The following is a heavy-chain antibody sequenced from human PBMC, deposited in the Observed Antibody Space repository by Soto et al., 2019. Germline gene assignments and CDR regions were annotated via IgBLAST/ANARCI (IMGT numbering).Heavy chain of an antibody. CDR3: ARGTGYDFWSGYYAQAGYYYGMDV. V-gene: IGHV1-46*01. CDR1: GYTFTSYY. J-gene: IGHJ6*02. CDR2: INPSGGST. Sequence: ASVKVSCQASGYTFTSYYMLWVRQAPGQGLECMGIINPSGGSTSYAQKFQGRVTMTRDTSTSTVYMELSSLRSEDTAVYYCARGTGYDFWSGYYAQAGYYYGMDVWGQGTTVTVSS. D-gene: IGHD3-3*01.